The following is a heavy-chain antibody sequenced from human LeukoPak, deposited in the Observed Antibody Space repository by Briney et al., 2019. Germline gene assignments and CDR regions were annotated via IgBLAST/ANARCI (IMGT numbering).Heavy chain of an antibody. V-gene: IGHV3-53*01. CDR3: AREKLNWGFDY. J-gene: IGHJ4*02. D-gene: IGHD3-16*01. Sequence: PGGSLRLSCAASGFTVSSNYMNWVRQAPGKGLEWVSIIYSGGSTYYADSVKGRFTISRDNSKNTLYLQMNSLRAEDTAVYYCAREKLNWGFDYWGQGTLVTVSS. CDR1: GFTVSSNY. CDR2: IYSGGST.